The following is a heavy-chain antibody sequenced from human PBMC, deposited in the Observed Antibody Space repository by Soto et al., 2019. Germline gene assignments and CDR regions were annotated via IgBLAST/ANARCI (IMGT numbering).Heavy chain of an antibody. J-gene: IGHJ4*02. CDR2: FDPEDGET. CDR3: ATVRFLEWLPPEYYFDY. Sequence: ASVKVSCKVSGYTLTELSMHWVRQAPGKGLEWMGGFDPEDGETIYAQKFQGRVTMTEDTSTDTAYMELSSLRSEDTAVYYCATVRFLEWLPPEYYFDYWGQGTQVTVSS. V-gene: IGHV1-24*01. CDR1: GYTLTELS. D-gene: IGHD3-3*01.